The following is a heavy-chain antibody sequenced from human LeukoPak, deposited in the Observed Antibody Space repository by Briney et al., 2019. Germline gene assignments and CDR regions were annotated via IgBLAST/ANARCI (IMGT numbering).Heavy chain of an antibody. V-gene: IGHV4-31*03. CDR3: ARRYGASRGPWDY. D-gene: IGHD4-17*01. CDR1: GGSISSGGYY. CDR2: IYYSGST. J-gene: IGHJ4*02. Sequence: SETLSLTCTVSGGSISSGGYYWSWIRQHPGKDLEWIGYIYYSGSTYYNPSLKSRITISVDTSKNQFSLKLSSVTAADTAVYYCARRYGASRGPWDYWGQGTLVTVSS.